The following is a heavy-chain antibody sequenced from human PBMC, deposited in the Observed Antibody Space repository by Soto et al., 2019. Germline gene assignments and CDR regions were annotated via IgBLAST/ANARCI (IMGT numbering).Heavy chain of an antibody. CDR3: ARDVGWFDP. CDR1: GFTFSSYA. J-gene: IGHJ5*02. V-gene: IGHV3-30-3*01. Sequence: QVQLVESGGGVVQPGRSLRLSCAASGFTFSSYAMHWVRQAPGKGLEWVAVISYDGSNKYYADSVKGRFTIARDNSKNSLYLQMNSLRAEDTAVYYGARDVGWFDPWGQGTLVTVSS. CDR2: ISYDGSNK.